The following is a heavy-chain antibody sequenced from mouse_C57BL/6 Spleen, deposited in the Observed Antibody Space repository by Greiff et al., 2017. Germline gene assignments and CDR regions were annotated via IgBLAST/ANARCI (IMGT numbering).Heavy chain of an antibody. CDR2: IHPNSGST. Sequence: QVQLQQPGAELVKPGASVKLSCKASGYTFTSYWMHWVKQRPGQGLEWIGMIHPNSGSTNYNEKFKSKATLTVDKSSSTAYMQLSSLTSEDSAVYYDAREGASWGPYCAMAYWGQGTSVTVSA. J-gene: IGHJ4*01. CDR1: GYTFTSYW. V-gene: IGHV1-64*01. CDR3: AREGASWGPYCAMAY. D-gene: IGHD6-1*01.